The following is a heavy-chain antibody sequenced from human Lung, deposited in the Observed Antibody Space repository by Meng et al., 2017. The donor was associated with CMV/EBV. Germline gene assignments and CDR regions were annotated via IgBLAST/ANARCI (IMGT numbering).Heavy chain of an antibody. CDR1: GENFATYW. CDR3: ARLNLYNWNGLGH. D-gene: IGHD1-1*01. J-gene: IGHJ4*02. V-gene: IGHV5-51*01. Sequence: GESXKISCDASGENFATYWIAWVRQVPGRGLEWVGIIHPADSDTRYSPSLQGHVLITADKSLTTISLQWSTLKASDTAMYYWARLNLYNWNGLGHWGRRTQVTVSS. CDR2: IHPADSDT.